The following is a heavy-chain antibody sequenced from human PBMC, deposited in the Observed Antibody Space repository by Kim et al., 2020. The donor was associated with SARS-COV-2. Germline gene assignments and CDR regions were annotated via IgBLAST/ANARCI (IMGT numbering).Heavy chain of an antibody. D-gene: IGHD5-18*01. V-gene: IGHV3-30-3*01. CDR2: MSFDGGTI. J-gene: IGHJ4*02. Sequence: GGSLRLSCAASGFSVSNYGMHWVRQAPGKGLEWVTVMSFDGGTIFYADSVKGRFTISRDNSKNTLYLQMNSLKTDDTAVYYCARGRGYTYGFYGWGKGT. CDR1: GFSVSNYG. CDR3: ARGRGYTYGFYG.